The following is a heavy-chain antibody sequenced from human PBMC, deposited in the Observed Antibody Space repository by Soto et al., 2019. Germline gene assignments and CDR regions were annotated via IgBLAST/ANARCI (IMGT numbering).Heavy chain of an antibody. CDR3: ARGRMIKFGGVIAMAYFQH. CDR1: GGTFSSYA. D-gene: IGHD3-16*02. CDR2: IIPIFGTA. V-gene: IGHV1-69*06. J-gene: IGHJ1*01. Sequence: QVQLVQSGAEVKKPGSSVKVSCKASGGTFSSYAISWVRQAPGQGLEWMGGIIPIFGTANYAQKFQGRVTITAAKSTSTANMELSSLRSEDTAVYYCARGRMIKFGGVIAMAYFQHWGQGTLVTVSS.